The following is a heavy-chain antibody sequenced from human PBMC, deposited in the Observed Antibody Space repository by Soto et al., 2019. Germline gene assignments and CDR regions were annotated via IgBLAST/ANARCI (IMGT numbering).Heavy chain of an antibody. J-gene: IGHJ4*02. Sequence: HPGGSLRLSCEASAFAFATYSMAWVRQAPGKGIQWVANIEHGGHGKVYVDSVMGRYPNSRDTAKKSFYLKMNALRAEDTAVYFWARGAGSIFGEVLVGQGFFDFWGPGXQVTVSS. CDR2: IEHGGHGK. V-gene: IGHV3-7*01. CDR3: ARGAGSIFGEVLVGQGFFDF. D-gene: IGHD3-3*01. CDR1: AFAFATYS.